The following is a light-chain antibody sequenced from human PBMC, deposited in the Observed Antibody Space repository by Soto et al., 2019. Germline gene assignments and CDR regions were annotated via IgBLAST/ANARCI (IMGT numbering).Light chain of an antibody. Sequence: DIQMTQSPSTLSASVGDRVTITCRASQSISNWLAWYQAKPGKVPKLLIYAASILEGGVPSRFSGSGSGTEFTLTISSLQPDDFATYFCQQYQSSSALTFGGGTKVEIK. V-gene: IGKV1-5*01. CDR3: QQYQSSSALT. J-gene: IGKJ4*01. CDR1: QSISNW. CDR2: AAS.